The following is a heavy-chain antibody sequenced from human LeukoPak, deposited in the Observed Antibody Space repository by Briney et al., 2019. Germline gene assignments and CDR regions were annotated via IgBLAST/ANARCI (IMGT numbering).Heavy chain of an antibody. Sequence: GGSLRLSCAASGFIFNSYGMHWVRQAPGKGLEWVAFIRYDGSNKYYADSVKGRFTISRDNSKNTLYLQMNSLRAEDTAVYYCAKNMIRGVIMSSSFDYWGQGTLVTVSS. CDR3: AKNMIRGVIMSSSFDY. CDR2: IRYDGSNK. CDR1: GFIFNSYG. J-gene: IGHJ4*02. V-gene: IGHV3-30*02. D-gene: IGHD3-10*01.